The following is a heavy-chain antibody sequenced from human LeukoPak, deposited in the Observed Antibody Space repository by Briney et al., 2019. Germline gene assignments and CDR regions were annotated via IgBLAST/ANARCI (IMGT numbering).Heavy chain of an antibody. D-gene: IGHD3-3*01. CDR2: IYTSGST. V-gene: IGHV4-4*07. CDR1: GGSISSYY. CDR3: ARDLGWVSLRYYDMDV. Sequence: SETLSLTCTVSGGSISSYYWSWIRRPAGKGLEWIGRIYTSGSTNYNPSLKSRVTMSVDTSKNQFSLKLSSVTAADTAVYYCARDLGWVSLRYYDMDVWGKGTTVTVYS. J-gene: IGHJ6*03.